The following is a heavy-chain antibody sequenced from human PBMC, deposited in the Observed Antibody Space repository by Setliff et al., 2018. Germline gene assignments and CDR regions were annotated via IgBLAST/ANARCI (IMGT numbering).Heavy chain of an antibody. J-gene: IGHJ4*02. CDR2: ISWDSANI. Sequence: GGSLRLSCAASGFTFDDYALHWVRQAPGKGLEWVSGISWDSANIDYADSVRGRFTISRDNARNSLYLQMNSLRPEDTAMYYCAKDMASLGKNFFENWGQGTLVTVS. V-gene: IGHV3-9*01. D-gene: IGHD7-27*01. CDR1: GFTFDDYA. CDR3: AKDMASLGKNFFEN.